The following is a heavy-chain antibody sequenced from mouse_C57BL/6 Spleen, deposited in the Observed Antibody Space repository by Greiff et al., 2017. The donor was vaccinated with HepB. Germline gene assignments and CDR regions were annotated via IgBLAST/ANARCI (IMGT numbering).Heavy chain of an antibody. CDR3: ARTEERSPDY. J-gene: IGHJ4*01. V-gene: IGHV1-54*01. Sequence: QVKLQQSGAELVRPGTSVKVSCKASGYAFTNYSIEWVKQRPGQGLEWIGVINPGSGGTNYNEKFKGKATLTADKSSSTAYMQSSSLTSEDSAVYFCARTEERSPDYWGQGTSVTVSS. CDR2: INPGSGGT. CDR1: GYAFTNYS.